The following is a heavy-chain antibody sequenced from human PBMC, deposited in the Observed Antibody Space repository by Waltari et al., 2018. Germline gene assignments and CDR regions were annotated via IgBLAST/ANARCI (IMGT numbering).Heavy chain of an antibody. Sequence: EVQLVESGGGLVQPGGSLRLSCAASGLTFRSFWMSWVRQAPGKGLEWVANIKQDGSEKYYVDSVKGRFTISRDNAKNSLYLQMNSLRAEDTAVYYCARDRGSQYFFDYWGQGTLVTVSS. J-gene: IGHJ4*02. CDR2: IKQDGSEK. D-gene: IGHD5-12*01. V-gene: IGHV3-7*01. CDR1: GLTFRSFW. CDR3: ARDRGSQYFFDY.